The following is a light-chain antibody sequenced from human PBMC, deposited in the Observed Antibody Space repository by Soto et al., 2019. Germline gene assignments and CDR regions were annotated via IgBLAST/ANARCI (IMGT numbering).Light chain of an antibody. CDR2: LTS. CDR1: RSIGNY. CDR3: QQSYSTPYS. V-gene: IGKV1-39*01. Sequence: DIQMTQSPSSLSASVGDRVTITCRASRSIGNYLNWYQQKPESAPKLLIYLTSSLQSGVPSRFSGSVSGTDFTLTISSLQPEDFATYYCQQSYSTPYSFGQGTKLEIK. J-gene: IGKJ2*01.